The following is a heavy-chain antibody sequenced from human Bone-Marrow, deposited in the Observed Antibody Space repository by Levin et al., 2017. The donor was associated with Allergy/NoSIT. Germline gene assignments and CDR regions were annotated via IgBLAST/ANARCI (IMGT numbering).Heavy chain of an antibody. Sequence: SETLSLTCAVSGASINSGGHFWSWIRQHPGKGLEWIGYIYYSGTTYYNPSLKSRLTLSLDTSGNHFSLKLTSVTAADTAIYFCAGGGTTVTTDAFDMWGQGTLVTVSS. J-gene: IGHJ3*02. V-gene: IGHV4-31*02. CDR1: GASINSGGHF. CDR2: IYYSGTT. D-gene: IGHD4-17*01. CDR3: AGGGTTVTTDAFDM.